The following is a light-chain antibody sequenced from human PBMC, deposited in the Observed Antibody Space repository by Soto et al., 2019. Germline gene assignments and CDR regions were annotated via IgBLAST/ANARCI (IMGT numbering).Light chain of an antibody. Sequence: SYELTQPPSVSVSPGQTASITCSGDKLGDKYACWYQQKPGQSPVLVIYQDGKRPSGIPERFSGSNSGNTATLTISGTQAMDEADYYCQAWDSSTVVSGGGTKLTVL. CDR2: QDG. CDR3: QAWDSSTVV. CDR1: KLGDKY. J-gene: IGLJ2*01. V-gene: IGLV3-1*01.